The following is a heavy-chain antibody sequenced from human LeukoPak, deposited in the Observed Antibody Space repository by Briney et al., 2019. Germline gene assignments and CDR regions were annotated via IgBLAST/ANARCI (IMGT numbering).Heavy chain of an antibody. CDR3: AKDSNTGGYSFGS. Sequence: SWGSLRLSCAASGFTFHHYSMHWVRQPPGKGLEWVSLISWDGDITYYADSVRGRFTISRDNSKKSLSLEMNSLRTEDTALYYCAKDSNTGGYSFGSWGQGTLVTVTS. CDR2: ISWDGDIT. CDR1: GFTFHHYS. J-gene: IGHJ4*02. V-gene: IGHV3-43*01. D-gene: IGHD5-12*01.